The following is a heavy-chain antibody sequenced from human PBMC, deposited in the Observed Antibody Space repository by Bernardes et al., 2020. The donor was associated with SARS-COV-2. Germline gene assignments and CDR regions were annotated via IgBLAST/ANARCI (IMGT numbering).Heavy chain of an antibody. D-gene: IGHD1-26*01. CDR2: IYWDDDK. V-gene: IGHV2-5*02. Sequence: SSPTLVKPTQTLTLTCTFSGFSLTTMGVGVGWIRQPPGKALEWIALIYWDDDKRYSPSLNSRLTITKDTSKNQVVLTMTNMDPEDTAAYYCAHRRYYLDNSGPYYFDTWGHEVLVTVAS. CDR3: AHRRYYLDNSGPYYFDT. J-gene: IGHJ5*01. CDR1: GFSLTTMGVG.